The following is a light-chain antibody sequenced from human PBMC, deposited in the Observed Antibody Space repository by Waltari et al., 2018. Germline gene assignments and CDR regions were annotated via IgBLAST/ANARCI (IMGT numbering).Light chain of an antibody. V-gene: IGKV1-5*03. Sequence: DIQMTQSPSTLSASVGDRVIITCRASQSITTWLAWYQQKPGKAPKLLIYKTSTLESGVPARFSCSGSGTEFTLTISSLQPDDFATYYCQHYNRYSGDTFGQGTKLEI. CDR2: KTS. J-gene: IGKJ2*01. CDR3: QHYNRYSGDT. CDR1: QSITTW.